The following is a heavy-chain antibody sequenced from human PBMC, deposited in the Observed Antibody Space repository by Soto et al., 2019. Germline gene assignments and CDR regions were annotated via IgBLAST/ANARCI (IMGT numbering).Heavy chain of an antibody. V-gene: IGHV3-23*01. CDR3: ARTTTTKNRDY. Sequence: EVHLLESGGGLVQXXGSLGLSXXXXGFTFSSYDMSWVRQAPGQGLEYVSYISVTGSGTYYADSVKGRFTISRDNSKNTLYLQMNSLRVEDTAVYYCARTTTTKNRDYWGQGTLVTVSS. J-gene: IGHJ4*02. CDR1: GFTFSSYD. D-gene: IGHD4-17*01. CDR2: ISVTGSGT.